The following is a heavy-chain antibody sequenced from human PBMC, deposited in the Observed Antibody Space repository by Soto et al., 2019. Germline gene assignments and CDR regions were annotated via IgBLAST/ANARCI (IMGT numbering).Heavy chain of an antibody. D-gene: IGHD5-18*01. J-gene: IGHJ6*02. CDR2: ISYDGSNK. Sequence: PGGSLRLSCAASGFTLSSYGMHWVRQAPGKGLEWVAVISYDGSNKYYADSVKGRFTISRDNSKNTLYLQMNSLRAEDTAVYYCAKDFVVDTAMVYYYGMDVWGQGTTVTVSS. CDR1: GFTLSSYG. V-gene: IGHV3-30*18. CDR3: AKDFVVDTAMVYYYGMDV.